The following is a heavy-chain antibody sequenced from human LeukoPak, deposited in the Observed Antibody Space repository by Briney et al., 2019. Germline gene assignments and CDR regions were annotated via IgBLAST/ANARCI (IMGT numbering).Heavy chain of an antibody. D-gene: IGHD3-9*01. CDR3: ARDKGVVRAHYDILTAPQYPDTYGMDV. V-gene: IGHV3-21*01. J-gene: IGHJ6*02. CDR1: GFTFSSYS. CDR2: ISSSSSYI. Sequence: PGGSLRLSCAASGFTFSSYSMNWVRQAPGKGLEWVSSISSSSSYIYYADSVKGRFTISRDNAKNSLYLQMNSLRAEDTAVYYCARDKGVVRAHYDILTAPQYPDTYGMDVWGQGTTVTVSS.